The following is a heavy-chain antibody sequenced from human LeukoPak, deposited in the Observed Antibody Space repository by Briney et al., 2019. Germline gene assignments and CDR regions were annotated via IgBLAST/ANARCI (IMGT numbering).Heavy chain of an antibody. CDR2: IKQDGSEK. Sequence: GGSLRLSCAASGFTFSDYYMSWVRQAPGKGLEWVANIKQDGSEKYYVDSVKGRFTISRDNAKNSLYLQMNSLRAEDTAVYYCARSATYYDFWSGEYYYYMDVWGKGTTVTVSS. CDR1: GFTFSDYY. V-gene: IGHV3-7*01. CDR3: ARSATYYDFWSGEYYYYMDV. D-gene: IGHD3-3*01. J-gene: IGHJ6*03.